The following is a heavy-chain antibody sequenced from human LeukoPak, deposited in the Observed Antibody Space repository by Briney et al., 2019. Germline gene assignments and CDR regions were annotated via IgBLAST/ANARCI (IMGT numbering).Heavy chain of an antibody. Sequence: SETLSLTCTVSGGSMSSSSYYWGWIRQPPGKGLEWIGYIYYSGSTNYNPSLKSRVTISVDTSKNQFSLKLSSVTAADTAVYYCARSQIYGAFDIWGQGTMVTVSS. V-gene: IGHV4-61*05. J-gene: IGHJ3*02. CDR1: GGSMSSSSYY. CDR2: IYYSGST. CDR3: ARSQIYGAFDI. D-gene: IGHD3-16*01.